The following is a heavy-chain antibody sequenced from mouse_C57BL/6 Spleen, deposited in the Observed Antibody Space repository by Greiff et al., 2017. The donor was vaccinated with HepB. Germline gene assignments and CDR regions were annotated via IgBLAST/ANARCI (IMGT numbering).Heavy chain of an antibody. Sequence: EVKLVESEGGLVQPGSSMKLSCTASGFTFSDYYMAWVRQVPEKGLEWVANINYDGSSTYYLDSLKSRFIISRDNAKNILYLQMSSLKSEDTAPYYCARDQGHYYGSSYWYFDVWGTGTTVTVSS. V-gene: IGHV5-16*01. D-gene: IGHD1-1*01. J-gene: IGHJ1*03. CDR2: INYDGSST. CDR3: ARDQGHYYGSSYWYFDV. CDR1: GFTFSDYY.